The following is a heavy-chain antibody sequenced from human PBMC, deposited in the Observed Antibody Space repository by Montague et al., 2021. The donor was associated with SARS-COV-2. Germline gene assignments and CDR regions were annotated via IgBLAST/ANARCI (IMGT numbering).Heavy chain of an antibody. V-gene: IGHV4-39*01. CDR2: LNYSGNA. D-gene: IGHD3-3*01. CDR1: GTTRKNNYY. J-gene: IGHJ4*02. CDR3: ARGINFGLVASRSHYFDT. Sequence: SETLSLTCSFSGTTRKNNYYWGWIRQPPGKGLEWVGSLNYSGNAXYSPSLRSRVTISVDTSRSQFSLQLTSVTVADTAIYYCARGINFGLVASRSHYFDTWGQGTLVSVSS.